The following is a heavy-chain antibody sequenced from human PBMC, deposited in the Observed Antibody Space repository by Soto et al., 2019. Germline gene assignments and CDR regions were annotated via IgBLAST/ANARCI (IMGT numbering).Heavy chain of an antibody. CDR3: AKVQLGYCSSTSCYRAFDI. V-gene: IGHV3-23*01. CDR1: GVTFSSYA. Sequence: PGGSLGLSCASSGVTFSSYAMSWFRQAPGKGLDWVSAISGSGGSTYYADSVRGRFTISRDNSKNTLYLQMNSLRAEDTAVYYCAKVQLGYCSSTSCYRAFDIWGQGTMVTVSS. D-gene: IGHD2-2*01. CDR2: ISGSGGST. J-gene: IGHJ3*02.